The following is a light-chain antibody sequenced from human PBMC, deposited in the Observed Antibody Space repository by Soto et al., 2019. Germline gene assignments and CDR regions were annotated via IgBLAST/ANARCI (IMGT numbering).Light chain of an antibody. J-gene: IGKJ5*01. CDR3: QQDNNWPPIT. CDR1: QSVSSN. Sequence: EIVMTQSPATLSVSPGERATLSCRASQSVSSNLAWYQQKPGQAPRLLIYGASTRATGIPARFSGSGSGTEVTLTISSLQSEDFAVYYCQQDNNWPPITFGQGTRLEIK. CDR2: GAS. V-gene: IGKV3D-15*01.